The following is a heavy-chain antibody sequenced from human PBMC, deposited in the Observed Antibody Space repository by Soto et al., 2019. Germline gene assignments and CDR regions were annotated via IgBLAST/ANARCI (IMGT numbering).Heavy chain of an antibody. J-gene: IGHJ4*02. CDR1: GYTFTSYG. CDR2: ISAYNGNT. Sequence: GASVKVSCKASGYTFTSYGISWVRQAPGQGLEWMGWISAYNGNTNYAQKLQGRVTMTTDTSTSTAYMELRSLRSDDTAVYYCARDRPRGYDWGGPAGYWGQGTLVTVSA. D-gene: IGHD5-12*01. CDR3: ARDRPRGYDWGGPAGY. V-gene: IGHV1-18*01.